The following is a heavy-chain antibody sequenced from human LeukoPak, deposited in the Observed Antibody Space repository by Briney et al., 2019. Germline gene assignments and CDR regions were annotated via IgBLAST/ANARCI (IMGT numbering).Heavy chain of an antibody. D-gene: IGHD5-18*01. CDR1: GGSFSGYY. CDR3: ARGWKGIQLWLGPGDY. J-gene: IGHJ4*02. CDR2: INHSGST. V-gene: IGHV4-34*01. Sequence: SETLSLTCAVYGGSFSGYYWSWIRQPPGKGRGWIGEINHSGSTNYNPSLKSRVTISVDTSKNQFSLKLSSVTAADTAVYYCARGWKGIQLWLGPGDYWGQGTLVTVSS.